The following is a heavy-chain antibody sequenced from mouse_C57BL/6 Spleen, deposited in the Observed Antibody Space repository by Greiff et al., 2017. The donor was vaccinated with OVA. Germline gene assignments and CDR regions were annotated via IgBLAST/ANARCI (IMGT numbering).Heavy chain of an antibody. D-gene: IGHD1-2*01. CDR1: GFSFNTYA. V-gene: IGHV10-1*01. Sequence: EVHLVESGGGLVQPKGSLKLSCAASGFSFNTYAMNWVRQAPGKGLEWVARIRSKSNNYATYYADSVKDRFTISRDDSESMLYLQMNNLKTEDTAMYYCVRQSLLRYYCDYWGQGTTLTVSS. CDR2: IRSKSNNYAT. CDR3: VRQSLLRYYCDY. J-gene: IGHJ2*01.